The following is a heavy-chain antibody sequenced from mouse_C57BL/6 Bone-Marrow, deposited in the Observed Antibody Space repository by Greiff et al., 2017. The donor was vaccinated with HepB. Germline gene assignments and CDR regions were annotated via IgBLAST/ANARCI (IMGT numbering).Heavy chain of an antibody. Sequence: QVQLQQPGAELVRPGTSVKLSCKASGYTFTSYWMHWVKQRPGQGLEWIGVIDPSDSYTNYNQKFKGKATLTVDTSSSTAYMQLSSLTSEYSAVYYCARGYYWGQVTTLTVSS. V-gene: IGHV1-59*01. CDR1: GYTFTSYW. CDR3: ARGYY. J-gene: IGHJ2*01. CDR2: IDPSDSYT.